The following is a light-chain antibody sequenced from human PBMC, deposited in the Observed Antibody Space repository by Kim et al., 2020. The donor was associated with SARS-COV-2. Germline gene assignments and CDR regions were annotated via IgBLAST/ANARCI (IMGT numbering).Light chain of an antibody. CDR2: EVS. V-gene: IGLV2-8*01. CDR1: STDVGGFNY. J-gene: IGLJ2*01. CDR3: SSFTGSNTLV. Sequence: GQSDTISCTGTSTDVGGFNYVSWHQQHPGKAPKVMIYEVSRRPSGVPDRFSGSKSGNTASLTVSGLQAEDEAYYYCSSFTGSNTLVFGGGTQLTVL.